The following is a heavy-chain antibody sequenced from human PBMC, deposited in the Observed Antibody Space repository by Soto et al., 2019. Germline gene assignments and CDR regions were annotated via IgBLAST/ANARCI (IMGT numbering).Heavy chain of an antibody. Sequence: GASVKVSCKASGYTFTSYYMHWVRQAPGQGLEWMGIINPSGGSTSYAQKFQGRVTMTRDTSTSTVYMELSSLRSEDTAVYYCARGADLSIAVAGADFDYWGQGTLVTVSS. D-gene: IGHD6-19*01. V-gene: IGHV1-46*03. CDR2: INPSGGST. CDR3: ARGADLSIAVAGADFDY. J-gene: IGHJ4*02. CDR1: GYTFTSYY.